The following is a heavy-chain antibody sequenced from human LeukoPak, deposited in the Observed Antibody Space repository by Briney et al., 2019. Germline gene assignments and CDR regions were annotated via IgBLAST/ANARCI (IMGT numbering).Heavy chain of an antibody. CDR2: FYHSGCS. CDR3: AISSSRWDFDY. V-gene: IGHV4-34*01. CDR1: GESFSGYY. D-gene: IGHD6-13*01. Sequence: AETLSLTCAVYGESFSGYYWSWIRQPPGKGLEWIGEFYHSGCSIYNPSLESRVTISVDTSKNQFSLKLSSVTAADTAVYYCAISSSRWDFDYWGQGTLVTVS. J-gene: IGHJ4*02.